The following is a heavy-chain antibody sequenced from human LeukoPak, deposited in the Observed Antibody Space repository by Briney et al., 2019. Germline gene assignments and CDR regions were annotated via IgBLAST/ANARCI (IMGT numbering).Heavy chain of an antibody. CDR2: IWYDGSIK. CDR1: GFTFSTYG. V-gene: IGHV3-33*01. J-gene: IGHJ3*01. Sequence: GGSLRLSCAASGFTFSTYGMHWIRQAPGKGLEWVAVIWYDGSIKYYGDSVKGRFTISRDNSKNTLYLQMNSLRAEDTAMYYCARAVGPFDFWGPGTLVIVSS. CDR3: ARAVGPFDF.